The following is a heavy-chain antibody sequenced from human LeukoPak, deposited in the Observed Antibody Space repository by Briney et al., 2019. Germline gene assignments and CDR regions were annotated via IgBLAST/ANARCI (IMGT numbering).Heavy chain of an antibody. D-gene: IGHD6-13*01. CDR3: ARGDSSWPYYFDC. CDR1: GGSISSSNW. J-gene: IGHJ4*02. CDR2: IYHSGST. V-gene: IGHV4-4*02. Sequence: PSETLSLTCAVSGGSISSSNWWSWVRQPPGKGLEWIGEIYHSGSTNYNPSLKSRVTISVDKSKNQFSPKLNSVTAADTAVYYCARGDSSWPYYFDCWGQGTLVTVSS.